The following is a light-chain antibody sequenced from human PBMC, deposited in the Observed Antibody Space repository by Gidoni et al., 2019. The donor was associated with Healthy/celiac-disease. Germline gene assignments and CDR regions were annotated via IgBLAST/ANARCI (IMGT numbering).Light chain of an antibody. CDR1: SSNIGAGYD. CDR2: GHR. V-gene: IGLV1-40*01. CDR3: QSYDSSLSGSRV. Sequence: QSVLTQPPAVSGAPGQRVPISCTGSSSNIGAGYDLHWYQQLPGTAPKLLIYGHRNRPSGVPDRFSGSKSGTSSSLSITGLQAEDEADYYCQSYDSSLSGSRVFGGGTTLTVL. J-gene: IGLJ2*01.